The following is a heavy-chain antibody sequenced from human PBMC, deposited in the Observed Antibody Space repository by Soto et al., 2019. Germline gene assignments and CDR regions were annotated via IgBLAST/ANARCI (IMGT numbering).Heavy chain of an antibody. D-gene: IGHD4-17*01. CDR2: IYSGGST. V-gene: IGHV3-53*01. J-gene: IGHJ4*02. Sequence: EVQLLESGGGLIQPGGSLRLSCAASGLTVSKNYMNWVRQAPGKGLEWVSVIYSGGSTYYGDSVKGRFIIYRDNSKDTVYLQMNSLSAEGTAVYYCARQYNGDYPFDYWGQGTLVTVSS. CDR1: GLTVSKNY. CDR3: ARQYNGDYPFDY.